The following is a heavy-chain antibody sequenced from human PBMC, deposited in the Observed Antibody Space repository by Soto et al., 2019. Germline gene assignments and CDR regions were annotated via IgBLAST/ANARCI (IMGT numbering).Heavy chain of an antibody. V-gene: IGHV1-24*01. J-gene: IGHJ4*02. CDR1: GDTLSELS. D-gene: IGHD3-3*01. CDR3: AAPYTTGFQAYDF. Sequence: ASVKVSCKVSGDTLSELSMYWVRQAPGKGLAWMGGFDPEDGETVYAQKFQGRVSMTDDTSTDTAYMELSSLRSEDTAVYYCAAPYTTGFQAYDFWGQGTLVTVS. CDR2: FDPEDGET.